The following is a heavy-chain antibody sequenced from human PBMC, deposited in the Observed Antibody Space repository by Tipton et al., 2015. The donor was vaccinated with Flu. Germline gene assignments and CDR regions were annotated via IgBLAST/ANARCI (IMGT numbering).Heavy chain of an antibody. CDR2: IYTSGGT. V-gene: IGHV4-61*02. CDR3: ARGSGSGTFMIFDF. J-gene: IGHJ4*02. CDR1: GDSISTTIYY. D-gene: IGHD3-10*01. Sequence: TLSLTCTVSGDSISTTIYYWGWVRQPAGKGLEWIGRIYTSGGTKFNPSLRGRLTMSVDASKKEFSLKLSSVTAADTAVYYCARGSGSGTFMIFDFWGQGTLVTVSS.